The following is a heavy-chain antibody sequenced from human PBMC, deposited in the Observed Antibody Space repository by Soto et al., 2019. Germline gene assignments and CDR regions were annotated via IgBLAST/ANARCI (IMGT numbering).Heavy chain of an antibody. D-gene: IGHD4-17*01. J-gene: IGHJ4*02. CDR3: ARVSDYGDYPPDY. CDR1: GFTFSSYA. CDR2: ISSNGGST. Sequence: GGSLRLSCAASGFTFSSYAMHWVRQAPGKGLEYVSAISSNGGSTYYANSVRGRFTISRDNSKNTLYLQMGSLRAEDMAVYYCARVSDYGDYPPDYWGQGTLVTVSS. V-gene: IGHV3-64*01.